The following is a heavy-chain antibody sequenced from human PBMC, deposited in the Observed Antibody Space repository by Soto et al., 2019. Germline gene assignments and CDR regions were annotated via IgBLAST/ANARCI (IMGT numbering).Heavy chain of an antibody. V-gene: IGHV4-61*08. J-gene: IGHJ4*02. CDR1: GGSISSGGYY. CDR3: ARGLSSSSIDY. CDR2: IYYSGST. Sequence: PSETLSLTCTVSGGSISSGGYYWSWIRQPPGKGLEWIGYIYYSGSTNYNPSLKSRVTISVDTSKNQFSLKLSSVTAADTAVYYCARGLSSSSIDYWGQGTLVTVSS. D-gene: IGHD6-6*01.